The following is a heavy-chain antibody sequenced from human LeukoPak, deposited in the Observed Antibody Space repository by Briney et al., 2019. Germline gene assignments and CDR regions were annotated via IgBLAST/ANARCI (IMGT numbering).Heavy chain of an antibody. V-gene: IGHV3-21*01. J-gene: IGHJ1*01. CDR1: GFTFSSYS. Sequence: TGGSLRLSCAASGFTFSSYSMNWVRQAPGKGLEWVSSISSITSYIYYADSVRGRFTISRDNAKNSLYLKMNSLRAEDTAVYYCARDGSGYCSGGSCYSAEYFQHWGQGTLVTVSS. D-gene: IGHD2-15*01. CDR3: ARDGSGYCSGGSCYSAEYFQH. CDR2: ISSITSYI.